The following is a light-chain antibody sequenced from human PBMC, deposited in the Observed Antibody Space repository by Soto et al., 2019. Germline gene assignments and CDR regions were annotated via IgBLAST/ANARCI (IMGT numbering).Light chain of an antibody. CDR1: QSVSSTY. Sequence: IVWTQSPGTLSLSPGERATLSCRASQSVSSTYLAWYQQRPGQAPRLLIYGASSRATGIPDRFSGSGSGTDFTLTISRLEPEDFAVYYCHQYSSSTKTFGQGTKVDIK. V-gene: IGKV3-20*01. CDR2: GAS. CDR3: HQYSSSTKT. J-gene: IGKJ1*01.